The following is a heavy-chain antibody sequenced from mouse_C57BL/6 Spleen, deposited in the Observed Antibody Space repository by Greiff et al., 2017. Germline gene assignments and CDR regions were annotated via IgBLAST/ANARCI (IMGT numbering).Heavy chain of an antibody. Sequence: QVQLQQPGAELVKPGASVKLSCKASGYTFTSYWMHWVKQRPGQGLEWIGMIHPNSGSTNYNEKFKSKATLTVDKSSSTAYMQLSSLTSEDSAVYYCARSRLGQDYAMDYGGQGTSVTVSS. V-gene: IGHV1-64*01. CDR2: IHPNSGST. J-gene: IGHJ4*01. CDR1: GYTFTSYW. CDR3: ARSRLGQDYAMDY. D-gene: IGHD4-1*01.